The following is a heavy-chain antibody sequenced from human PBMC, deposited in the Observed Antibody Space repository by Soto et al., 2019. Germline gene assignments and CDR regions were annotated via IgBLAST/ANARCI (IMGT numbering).Heavy chain of an antibody. CDR3: AKEVHCGGGSCSWSEGFDY. V-gene: IGHV3-30*18. J-gene: IGHJ4*02. Sequence: QVQLVESGGGVVQPGRSLRLSCAASGFIFSSYGMHWVRQAPGKGLEWVAAISYEGSHTYYADSVKGRFTITRDNSKNTLYRQMNSLRPEDTAVYYCAKEVHCGGGSCSWSEGFDYWGQGTLLTVSS. D-gene: IGHD2-15*01. CDR1: GFIFSSYG. CDR2: ISYEGSHT.